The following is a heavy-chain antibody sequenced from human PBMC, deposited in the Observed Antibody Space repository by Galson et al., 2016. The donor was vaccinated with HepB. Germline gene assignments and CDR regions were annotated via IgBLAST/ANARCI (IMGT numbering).Heavy chain of an antibody. V-gene: IGHV3-23*01. CDR2: ISGSGGST. CDR3: ARTVVPAAPLAEVRRLSYYGMDV. CDR1: GFTFSTYA. D-gene: IGHD2-2*01. Sequence: SLRLSCAASGFTFSTYAMSWVRQAPGKGLEWVSGISGSGGSTSDADSVKGRFTISRDNSKNTLYLQMNSLRAEDTAVYYCARTVVPAAPLAEVRRLSYYGMDVWGQGTTVTVSS. J-gene: IGHJ6*02.